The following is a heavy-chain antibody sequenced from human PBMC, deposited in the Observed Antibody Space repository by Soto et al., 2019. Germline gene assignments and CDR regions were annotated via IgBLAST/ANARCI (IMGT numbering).Heavy chain of an antibody. Sequence: LRLSCAASGFTFSSYSMNWVRQAPGKGLEWVSSISSSSSYIYYADSVKGRFTISRDNAKNSLYLQMNSLRAEDTAVYYCARVNYYDDAFDIWGQGTMVTVSS. CDR2: ISSSSSYI. D-gene: IGHD3-22*01. CDR1: GFTFSSYS. CDR3: ARVNYYDDAFDI. J-gene: IGHJ3*02. V-gene: IGHV3-21*01.